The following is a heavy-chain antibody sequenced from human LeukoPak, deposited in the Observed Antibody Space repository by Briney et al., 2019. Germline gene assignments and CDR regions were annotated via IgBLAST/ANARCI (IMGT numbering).Heavy chain of an antibody. D-gene: IGHD1-26*01. Sequence: SETLSLTCTVSGGSISSYYWSWIRQPAGKGLEWIGRIYTSGSTNYNASLKSRGSMSVDTSKNQFSLKLSSVTAADTAVFYCARENSGSYREFDYWGQGTLVTVSS. V-gene: IGHV4-4*07. J-gene: IGHJ4*02. CDR1: GGSISSYY. CDR2: IYTSGST. CDR3: ARENSGSYREFDY.